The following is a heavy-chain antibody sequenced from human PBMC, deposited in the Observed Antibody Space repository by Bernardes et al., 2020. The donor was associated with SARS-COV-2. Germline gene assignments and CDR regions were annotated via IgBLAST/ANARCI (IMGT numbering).Heavy chain of an antibody. CDR3: ARGGSRATWIQLWFSPPFDY. CDR1: GGSISSSSYY. D-gene: IGHD5-18*01. CDR2: IYYSGST. J-gene: IGHJ4*02. V-gene: IGHV4-39*01. Sequence: SETLSLTCTVSGGSISSSSYYWGWIRQPPGTGLEWIGSIYYSGSTYYNPSLKSRVTISVDTSKNQFSLKLSSVTAADTAVYYCARGGSRATWIQLWFSPPFDYWGQGTLVTVSS.